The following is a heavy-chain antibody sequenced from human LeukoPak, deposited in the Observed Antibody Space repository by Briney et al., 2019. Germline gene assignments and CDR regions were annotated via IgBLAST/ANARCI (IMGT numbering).Heavy chain of an antibody. Sequence: PGGSLRLSCAASGFTFSSYGMHWVRQAPGKGLEWVAVISYDGSNKYYADSAKGRFTISRDNSKNTLYLQMNSLRAEDTAVYYCAKESSSWYPYFQHWGQGTLVTVSS. V-gene: IGHV3-30*18. CDR3: AKESSSWYPYFQH. D-gene: IGHD6-13*01. CDR1: GFTFSSYG. J-gene: IGHJ1*01. CDR2: ISYDGSNK.